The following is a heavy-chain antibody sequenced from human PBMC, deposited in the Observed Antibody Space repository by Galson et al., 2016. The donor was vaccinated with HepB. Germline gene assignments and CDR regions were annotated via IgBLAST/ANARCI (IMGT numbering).Heavy chain of an antibody. CDR3: AGTMVLKWVDKLLYNWFDP. J-gene: IGHJ5*02. CDR2: ISPNSGGT. V-gene: IGHV1-2*02. CDR1: GYTFTGFY. Sequence: SVKVSCKASGYTFTGFYIHWVRQAPGQGLEWMGWISPNSGGTNYARKFQGRVTMTSDTSISTAYMELSRLRYDDTAVYYCAGTMVLKWVDKLLYNWFDPWGQGTLVTVSS. D-gene: IGHD3-10*01.